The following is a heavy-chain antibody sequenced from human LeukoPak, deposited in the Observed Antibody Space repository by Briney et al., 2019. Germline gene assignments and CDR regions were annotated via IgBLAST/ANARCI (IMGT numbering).Heavy chain of an antibody. D-gene: IGHD3-22*01. CDR2: MTSSRNI. Sequence: PGGSLRLSCAASGFSLKTYNMNWVRQAPGKGLEWVSSMTSSRNIYYADSAKGRFTISRDDANNLVFLQMHSLRAEDTAIYYCTRDQFFDYDNDDAFDVWGQGTKVIVSS. CDR3: TRDQFFDYDNDDAFDV. V-gene: IGHV3-21*04. J-gene: IGHJ3*01. CDR1: GFSLKTYN.